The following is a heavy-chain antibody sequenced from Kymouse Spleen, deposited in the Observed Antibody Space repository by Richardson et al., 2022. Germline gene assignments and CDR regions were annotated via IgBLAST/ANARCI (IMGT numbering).Heavy chain of an antibody. CDR3: TTDRGVGAYFDY. V-gene: IGHV3-15*01. Sequence: EVQLVESGGGLVKPGGSLRLSCAASGFTFSNAWMSWVRQAPGKGLEWVGRIKSKTDGGTTDYAAPVKGRFTISRDDSKNTLYLQMNSLKTEDTAVYYCTTDRGVGAYFDYWGQGTLVTVSS. CDR2: IKSKTDGGTT. CDR1: GFTFSNAW. J-gene: IGHJ4*02. D-gene: IGHD1-26*01.